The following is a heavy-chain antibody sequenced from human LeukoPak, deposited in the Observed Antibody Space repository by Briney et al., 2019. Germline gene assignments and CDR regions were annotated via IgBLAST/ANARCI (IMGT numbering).Heavy chain of an antibody. D-gene: IGHD5-18*01. Sequence: ASVKVSCKASGYSFVLYGISWVRQAPGQGPEWMGWISTYNGNTKYAEKFQGRVTMTTDTPTSTAYMELRSLRSDDTAVYYCAKDVPGYSYGTFDYWGQGTLVTVSS. J-gene: IGHJ4*02. CDR1: GYSFVLYG. CDR3: AKDVPGYSYGTFDY. V-gene: IGHV1-18*01. CDR2: ISTYNGNT.